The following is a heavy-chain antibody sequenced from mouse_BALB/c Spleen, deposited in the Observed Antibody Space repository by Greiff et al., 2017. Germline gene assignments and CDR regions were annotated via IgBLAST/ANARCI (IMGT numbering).Heavy chain of an antibody. Sequence: EVKVVESGGGLVQPGGSMKLSCVASGFTFSSYWMSWVRQSPEKGLEWVAEIRLKSDNYATHYAESVKGKFTISRDDSKSRLYLQMNSLRAEDTGIYYCTDRRGYWGQGTTLTVSS. J-gene: IGHJ2*01. CDR3: TDRRGY. CDR2: IRLKSDNYAT. CDR1: GFTFSSYW. D-gene: IGHD2-14*01. V-gene: IGHV6-3*01.